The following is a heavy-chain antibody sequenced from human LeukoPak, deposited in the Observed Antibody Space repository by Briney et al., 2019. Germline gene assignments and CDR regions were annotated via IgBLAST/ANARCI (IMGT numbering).Heavy chain of an antibody. CDR3: ARETSHFDY. CDR2: TYYRSSWYN. Sequence: SQTLSLTCVISGDRVSSNSVAWNWIRQSPSGGLEWLGRTYYRSSWYNDYAVSVKSRITIKPDTSKNQFFLQLNSVTPEDTAVYYCARETSHFDYWGQETLVTVSS. V-gene: IGHV6-1*01. CDR1: GDRVSSNSVA. J-gene: IGHJ4*02.